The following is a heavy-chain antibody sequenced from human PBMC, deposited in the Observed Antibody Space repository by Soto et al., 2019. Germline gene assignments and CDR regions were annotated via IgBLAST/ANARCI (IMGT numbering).Heavy chain of an antibody. J-gene: IGHJ5*02. CDR2: INPNSGGT. Sequence: ASVKVSCKASGGTFSRYTFTWVRQAPGQGLEWMGWINPNSGGTNYAQKFQGWVTMTRDTSISTAYMELSRLRSDDTAVYYCARDAGDIMITFGGSKGWFDPWGQGTLVTVSS. D-gene: IGHD3-16*01. CDR1: GGTFSRYT. CDR3: ARDAGDIMITFGGSKGWFDP. V-gene: IGHV1-2*04.